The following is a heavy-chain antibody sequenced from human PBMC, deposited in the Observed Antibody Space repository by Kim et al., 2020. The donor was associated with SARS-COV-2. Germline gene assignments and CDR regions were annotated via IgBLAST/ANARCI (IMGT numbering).Heavy chain of an antibody. V-gene: IGHV4-59*01. CDR1: GGSISSYY. J-gene: IGHJ2*01. CDR2: IYYSGST. D-gene: IGHD3-3*01. Sequence: SETLSLTCTVSGGSISSYYCSWIRQPPGKGLERIGYIYYSGSTNYNPSLKSRVTISVDTSKNQFSLKLSSVTAADTAVYYCARDHREWLQYTANWYFDL. CDR3: ARDHREWLQYTANWYFDL.